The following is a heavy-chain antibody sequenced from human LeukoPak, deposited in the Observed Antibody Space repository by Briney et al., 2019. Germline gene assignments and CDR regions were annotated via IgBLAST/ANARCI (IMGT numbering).Heavy chain of an antibody. J-gene: IGHJ4*02. CDR1: GYTFTGYY. V-gene: IGHV1-2*02. Sequence: ASVKVSCKASGYTFTGYYMHWVRQAPGQGLEWMGWINPNSGGTNYAQKFQGRATMTRDTSISTAYMELSRLRSDDTAVYYCARGNWNYESTDGRFDYWGQGTLVTVSS. CDR3: ARGNWNYESTDGRFDY. CDR2: INPNSGGT. D-gene: IGHD1-7*01.